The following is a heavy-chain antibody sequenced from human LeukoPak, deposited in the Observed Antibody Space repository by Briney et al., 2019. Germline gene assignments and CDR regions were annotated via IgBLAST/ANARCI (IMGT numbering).Heavy chain of an antibody. J-gene: IGHJ4*02. CDR1: GFTFSSYA. CDR2: ISGSGGST. D-gene: IGHD1-26*01. V-gene: IGHV3-23*01. Sequence: PGGSLRLSCAAPGFTFSSYAMSWVRQAPGKGLEWVSAISGSGGSTYYADSVKGRFTISRDNSKNTLYLQMNSLRAEDTAVYYCAKPEYDPNSGPPLHWGQGTLVTVSS. CDR3: AKPEYDPNSGPPLH.